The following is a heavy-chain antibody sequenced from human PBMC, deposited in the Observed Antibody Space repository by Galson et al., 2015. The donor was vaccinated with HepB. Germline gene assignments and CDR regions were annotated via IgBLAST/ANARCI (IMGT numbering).Heavy chain of an antibody. CDR3: ASGGTGTSYYFYYYYYMDV. J-gene: IGHJ6*03. Sequence: SVKVSCKASGYTFTGYYMHWVRQAPGQGLEWMGRINPNSGGTNYAQKFQGRVTMTRDTSISTAYMELSRLRSDDTAVYYCASGGTGTSYYFYYYYYMDVWGKGTTVTVSS. D-gene: IGHD1-7*01. V-gene: IGHV1-2*06. CDR1: GYTFTGYY. CDR2: INPNSGGT.